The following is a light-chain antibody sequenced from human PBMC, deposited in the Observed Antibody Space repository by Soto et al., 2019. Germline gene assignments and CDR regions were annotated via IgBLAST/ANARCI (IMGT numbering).Light chain of an antibody. CDR3: SSYTTSSTQV. CDR2: EVS. J-gene: IGLJ1*01. CDR1: SSDIGGYKH. V-gene: IGLV2-14*01. Sequence: QSVLTQPASVSGSPGQSITISCTGTSSDIGGYKHVSWYQQHPGNAPKLMIYEVSNRPSGVSNRFSGSKSGNTASLTISGLQAEDEADYYCSSYTTSSTQVFGTGTKVTVL.